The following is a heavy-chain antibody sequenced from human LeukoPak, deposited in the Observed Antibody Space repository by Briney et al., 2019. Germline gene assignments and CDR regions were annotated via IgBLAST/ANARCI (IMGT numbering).Heavy chain of an antibody. J-gene: IGHJ6*04. CDR2: ISSSGSTI. V-gene: IGHV3-48*03. CDR1: GFTFSIYA. Sequence: GGSLRLSCATSGFTFSIYAMTWVRQAPGKGLEWVSYISSSGSTIYYADSVKGRFTISRDNAKNSLYLQMNSLRAEDTAVYYCAELGITMIGGVWGKGTTVTISS. D-gene: IGHD3-10*02. CDR3: AELGITMIGGV.